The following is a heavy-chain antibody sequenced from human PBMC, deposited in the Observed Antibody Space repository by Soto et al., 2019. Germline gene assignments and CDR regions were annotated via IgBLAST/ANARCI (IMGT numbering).Heavy chain of an antibody. D-gene: IGHD2-15*01. CDR3: AKDRDIVVVVAAASRGDAFDI. J-gene: IGHJ3*02. V-gene: IGHV3-23*01. Sequence: GGSLRLSCAASGFTVSSYAMSWVRQAPGKGLEWVSAISGSGGSTYYADSVKGRFTISRDNSKNTLYLQMNSLRAEDTAVYYCAKDRDIVVVVAAASRGDAFDIWGQGTMVTVSS. CDR2: ISGSGGST. CDR1: GFTVSSYA.